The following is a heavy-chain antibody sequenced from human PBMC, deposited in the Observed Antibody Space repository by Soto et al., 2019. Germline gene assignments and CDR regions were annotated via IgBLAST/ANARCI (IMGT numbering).Heavy chain of an antibody. CDR2: IFYSGST. Sequence: SETLSLTCTVSGDSISSSNYFWGWIRQPPGKGLEWIGTIFYSGSTYYNPSLKSRVTISVDTSKNQFSLKLSSLIAADTAVYYCARHSPPFFYGSGPWDVWGQGTTVTVS. V-gene: IGHV4-39*01. D-gene: IGHD3-10*01. CDR3: ARHSPPFFYGSGPWDV. CDR1: GDSISSSNYF. J-gene: IGHJ6*02.